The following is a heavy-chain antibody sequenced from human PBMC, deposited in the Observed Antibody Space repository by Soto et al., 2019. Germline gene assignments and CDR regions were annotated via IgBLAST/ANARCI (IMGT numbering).Heavy chain of an antibody. V-gene: IGHV3-15*01. CDR2: IKSKTDGGTT. CDR3: TTFIAAAGDAFDI. J-gene: IGHJ3*02. Sequence: GSLRLSCAASGFTFSNAWMSWVRQAPGKGLEWVGRIKSKTDGGTTDYAAPVKGRFTISRDDSKNTLYLQMNSLKTEDTAVYYCTTFIAAAGDAFDIWGQGTMVTVSS. D-gene: IGHD6-13*01. CDR1: GFTFSNAW.